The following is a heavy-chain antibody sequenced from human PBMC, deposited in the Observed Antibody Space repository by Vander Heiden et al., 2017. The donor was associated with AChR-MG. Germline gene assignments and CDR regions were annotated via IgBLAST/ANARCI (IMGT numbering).Heavy chain of an antibody. CDR2: IKQDGSEK. J-gene: IGHJ4*02. CDR3: AGGGGYLIEY. Sequence: EVQLVESGGGLVQPGGSLRLSCTASSFTFSDLWMNWVRQAPGKGLEWVAIIKQDGSEKHYVDSVEGRFTISRDNTKKSLYLQMNRLRAEDTAMYYCAGGGGYLIEYWGQGTLVTVSS. D-gene: IGHD3-16*01. CDR1: SFTFSDLW. V-gene: IGHV3-7*03.